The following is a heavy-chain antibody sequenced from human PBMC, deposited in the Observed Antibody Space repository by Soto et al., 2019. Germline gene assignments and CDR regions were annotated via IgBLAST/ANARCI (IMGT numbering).Heavy chain of an antibody. J-gene: IGHJ4*02. Sequence: QVQLVQSGAEVKKPGASVKVSCKASRYTFISYDINWVRQATGQGLEWMGWMNPKSANTGYAQNFQGRVTMTRHTSISTAYMELSSLKSEDTAVYYCARSPSWETTVTPYYFDYWGQGNLVTVSS. CDR3: ARSPSWETTVTPYYFDY. V-gene: IGHV1-8*01. D-gene: IGHD4-4*01. CDR1: RYTFISYD. CDR2: MNPKSANT.